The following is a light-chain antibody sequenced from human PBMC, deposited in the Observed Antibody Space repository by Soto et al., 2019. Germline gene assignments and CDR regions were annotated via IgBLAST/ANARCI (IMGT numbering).Light chain of an antibody. CDR3: SSYTSSSTSRV. J-gene: IGLJ2*01. Sequence: QSALTQPASVSGSPGQSITISCTGTSSDVGGYNYVSWYQQHPGKAPKLMIYDVSNRPSGVSNRFSGSKSGNTASLIISGLQAEDEADYYCSSYTSSSTSRVFGGGTQLTVL. CDR2: DVS. CDR1: SSDVGGYNY. V-gene: IGLV2-14*01.